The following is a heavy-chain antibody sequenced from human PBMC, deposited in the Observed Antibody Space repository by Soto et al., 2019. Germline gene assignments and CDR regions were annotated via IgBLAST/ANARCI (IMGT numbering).Heavy chain of an antibody. V-gene: IGHV3-30*18. D-gene: IGHD2-15*01. CDR3: AKDLSRYCSGGSCYGFDY. CDR1: GFPFSSYG. CDR2: ISYDGSNK. Sequence: FLRLSSAASGFPFSSYGMHWVRQAPGKGLEWVAVISYDGSNKYYADSVKGRFTISRDNSKNTLYLQMNSLRAEDTAVYYCAKDLSRYCSGGSCYGFDYWGQGTLVTVS. J-gene: IGHJ4*02.